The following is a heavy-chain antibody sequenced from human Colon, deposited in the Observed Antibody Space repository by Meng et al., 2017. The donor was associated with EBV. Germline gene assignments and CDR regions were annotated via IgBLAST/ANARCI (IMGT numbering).Heavy chain of an antibody. Sequence: QVPVQESGPGMVKPSGTLSLTCAVSGGSLSRRNWWSWVRQPPGKGLEWIGEIYHSGSTNDNPSLKSRVTISVDESKNQFSLRLSSVTAADTAVYYCARVGAYCGGDCYHPRWGQGTLVTVSS. CDR1: GGSLSRRNW. V-gene: IGHV4-4*02. D-gene: IGHD2-21*02. CDR2: IYHSGST. CDR3: ARVGAYCGGDCYHPR. J-gene: IGHJ4*02.